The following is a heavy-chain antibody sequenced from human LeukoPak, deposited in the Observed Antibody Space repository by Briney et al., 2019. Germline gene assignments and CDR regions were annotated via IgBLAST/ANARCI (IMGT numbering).Heavy chain of an antibody. J-gene: IGHJ4*02. Sequence: SETLSLTCTVSGGSISGSFYYWGWIRQPPGKGLEWIGSIYYSGSTYYNPSLKSRVTISVDTSKNQFSLNLSSVTAADTAVYYYARRGLIDYWGQGTLVTVSS. CDR1: GGSISGSFYY. CDR3: ARRGLIDY. D-gene: IGHD3/OR15-3a*01. V-gene: IGHV4-39*01. CDR2: IYYSGST.